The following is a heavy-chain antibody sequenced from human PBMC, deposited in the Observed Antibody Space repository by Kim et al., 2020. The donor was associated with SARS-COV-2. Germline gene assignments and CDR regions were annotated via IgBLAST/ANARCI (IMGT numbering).Heavy chain of an antibody. V-gene: IGHV5-51*01. CDR3: ARLAGGVVTAILDY. J-gene: IGHJ4*02. D-gene: IGHD2-21*02. Sequence: SPSFQGQVTISADKSISTAYLKWSSLKASDTAMYYCARLAGGVVTAILDYWGQGTLVTVSS.